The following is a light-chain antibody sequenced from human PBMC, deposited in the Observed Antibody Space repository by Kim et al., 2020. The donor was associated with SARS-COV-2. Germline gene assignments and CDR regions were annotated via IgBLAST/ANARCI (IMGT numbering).Light chain of an antibody. CDR2: YNS. V-gene: IGLV3-21*04. J-gene: IGLJ1*01. CDR1: NIGSKN. CDR3: QVWDTSSDHYV. Sequence: SYELTQSPSVSVAPGKTATITCGGNNIGSKNVHWYQQKPGQAPVLVIYYNSDRPSGIPERFSGSNSGNTATLTISRVEAGDEADYHCQVWDTSSDHYVFGTGTKVTVL.